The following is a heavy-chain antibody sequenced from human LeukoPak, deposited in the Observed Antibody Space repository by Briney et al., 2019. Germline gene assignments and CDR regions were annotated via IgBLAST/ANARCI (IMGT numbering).Heavy chain of an antibody. V-gene: IGHV4-4*02. CDR2: VHLDGRT. D-gene: IGHD3-3*01. CDR3: AREGGFYRPLDY. CDR1: GGSVTSTNW. J-gene: IGHJ4*02. Sequence: SETLSLTRYVSGGSVTSTNWWTWVRQPPGKGLEWIGEVHLDGRTNYNPSLKSRLIMSVDLPENHISLKLTSLTAADTAVYYCAREGGFYRPLDYSGQGTLVTVSS.